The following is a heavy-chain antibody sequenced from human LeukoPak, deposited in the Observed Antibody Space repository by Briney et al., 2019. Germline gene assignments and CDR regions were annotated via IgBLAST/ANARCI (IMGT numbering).Heavy chain of an antibody. CDR2: IYYSGST. V-gene: IGHV4-59*08. J-gene: IGHJ3*02. CDR1: GGSISSYY. D-gene: IGHD1-26*01. Sequence: TSETLSLTCTVSGGSISSYYWSWIRQPPGKGLEWIGYIYYSGSTNYNPSLKSRVTISVDTSKNQFSLKLSSVTAADTAVYYCARVSRLTGSGSYRAFDIWGQGTMVTVSS. CDR3: ARVSRLTGSGSYRAFDI.